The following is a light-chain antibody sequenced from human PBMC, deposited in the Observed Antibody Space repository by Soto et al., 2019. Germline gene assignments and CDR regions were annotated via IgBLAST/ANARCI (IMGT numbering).Light chain of an antibody. V-gene: IGLV2-14*01. CDR3: SSYTSSSTLIV. J-gene: IGLJ1*01. CDR2: DVS. CDR1: SSDVGGYNY. Sequence: QSVLTQPASVSGSPGQSITISCTGTSSDVGGYNYVSWYQQHPGKAPKLMIFDVSHRPSGVSNRFSGSKSGNTASLTIPGLQAEDEVDYYCSSYTSSSTLIVFGTGTKVTVL.